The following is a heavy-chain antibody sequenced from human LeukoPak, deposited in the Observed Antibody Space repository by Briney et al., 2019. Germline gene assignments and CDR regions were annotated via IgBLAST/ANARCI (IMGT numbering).Heavy chain of an antibody. D-gene: IGHD6-13*01. J-gene: IGHJ6*02. V-gene: IGHV6-1*01. CDR1: GDSVSSNSAA. CDR2: TYYRSKWYN. Sequence: SQTLSLTCAISGDSVSSNSAAWNWIRQSPSRGLEWLGRTYYRSKWYNDYAVSVKSRITINPDTSKNQFSLQLNSVTPEDTAVYYCARDLRFGSSWYGYYYGMDVWGQGTTVTVSS. CDR3: ARDLRFGSSWYGYYYGMDV.